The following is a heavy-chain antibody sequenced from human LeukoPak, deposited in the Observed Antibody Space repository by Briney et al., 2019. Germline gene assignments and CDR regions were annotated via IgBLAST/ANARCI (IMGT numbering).Heavy chain of an antibody. Sequence: SETQSLTCAVYGGSFSGYYWSWIRQPPGKGLEWIGEINHSGSTNYNPSLKSRVTISVDTSKNQFSLKLSSVTAADTAVYYCARGGYDSSGYYSDYWGQGTLVTVSS. J-gene: IGHJ4*02. CDR1: GGSFSGYY. D-gene: IGHD3-22*01. CDR3: ARGGYDSSGYYSDY. V-gene: IGHV4-34*01. CDR2: INHSGST.